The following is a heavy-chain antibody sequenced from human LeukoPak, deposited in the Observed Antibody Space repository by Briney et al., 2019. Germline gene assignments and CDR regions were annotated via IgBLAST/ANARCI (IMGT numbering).Heavy chain of an antibody. Sequence: ASVKVSCKASGYTFTSYGISWVQQAPGQGLEWMGWISAYNGNTNYAQKLRGRVTMTTDTSTSTAYMELRSLRSDDTAVYYCAREMVAASRYYYYYYMDVWGKGTTVTVSS. CDR1: GYTFTSYG. D-gene: IGHD2-15*01. CDR2: ISAYNGNT. CDR3: AREMVAASRYYYYYYMDV. V-gene: IGHV1-18*01. J-gene: IGHJ6*03.